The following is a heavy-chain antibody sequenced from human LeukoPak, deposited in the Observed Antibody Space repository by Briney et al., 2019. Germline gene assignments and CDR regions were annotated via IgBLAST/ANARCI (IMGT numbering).Heavy chain of an antibody. J-gene: IGHJ5*02. V-gene: IGHV4-59*01. Sequence: PSETLSLTCTVSGGSISPYFWSWIRQPPGKRLEWIGYISYSGSTNYNPSLKSRVTISVDTSKNQFSLQLSSVTAADTAVYYCARDDYRGVTNFDPWGQGTLVTVSS. CDR3: ARDDYRGVTNFDP. CDR1: GGSISPYF. CDR2: ISYSGST. D-gene: IGHD3-10*01.